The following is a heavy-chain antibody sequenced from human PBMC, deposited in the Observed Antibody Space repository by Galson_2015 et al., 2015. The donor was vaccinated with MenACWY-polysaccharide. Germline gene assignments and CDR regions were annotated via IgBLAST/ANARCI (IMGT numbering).Heavy chain of an antibody. V-gene: IGHV3-23*01. CDR2: ISGSGLNT. CDR1: GFTFSSYA. Sequence: SLRLSCAASGFTFSSYAMSWVRQAPGKGLEWVSTISGSGLNTYYADSVKGRFTMSRDSSKNTLYMQMNSLRAEDTAVYYCAKQIDEYYGSGNYYPPWDYWGQGTLVTVSS. J-gene: IGHJ4*02. CDR3: AKQIDEYYGSGNYYPPWDY. D-gene: IGHD3-10*01.